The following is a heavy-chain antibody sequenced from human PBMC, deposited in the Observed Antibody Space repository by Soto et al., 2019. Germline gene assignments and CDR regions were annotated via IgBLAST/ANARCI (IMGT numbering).Heavy chain of an antibody. D-gene: IGHD3-10*01. CDR1: GGSFSGYY. CDR3: ARGRSGAGDYYYGMDV. CDR2: INHSGST. J-gene: IGHJ6*02. Sequence: SETLSLTCAVYGGSFSGYYWIWIRQPPGKGLEWIGEINHSGSTNYNPSLKSRVTISVDTSKNQFSLKLSSVTAADTAVYYCARGRSGAGDYYYGMDVWGQGTTVTVSS. V-gene: IGHV4-34*01.